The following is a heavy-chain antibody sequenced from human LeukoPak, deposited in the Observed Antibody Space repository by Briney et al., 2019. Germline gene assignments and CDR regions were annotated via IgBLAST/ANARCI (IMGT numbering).Heavy chain of an antibody. CDR1: GLSVSSNY. CDR2: IYTGGSS. CDR3: SRAMRIAAAEYFFDY. Sequence: GGSLRLSCAASGLSVSSNYMSWVRQAPGKGLEWVSVIYTGGSSYYADSVKGRFTISRDNPKNTLYLQMHSLRAEDTAAYYCSRAMRIAAAEYFFDYWGQGTLVTVSS. V-gene: IGHV3-53*01. D-gene: IGHD6-13*01. J-gene: IGHJ4*02.